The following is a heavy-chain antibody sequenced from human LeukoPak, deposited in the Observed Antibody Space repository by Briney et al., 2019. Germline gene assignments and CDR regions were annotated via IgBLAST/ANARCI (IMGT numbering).Heavy chain of an antibody. CDR1: GFTLSSYG. J-gene: IGHJ4*02. V-gene: IGHV3-30*19. CDR2: ISYDGSNK. D-gene: IGHD3-10*01. CDR3: AQMVRGVNADY. Sequence: GRYLRVFCAASGFTLSSYGMHWVRQAPGKGLEWVAVISYDGSNKYYADSVKGRFTISRDNSKNTLYLQMNSLRAEDTAVYYCAQMVRGVNADYWGQGTLVTVSS.